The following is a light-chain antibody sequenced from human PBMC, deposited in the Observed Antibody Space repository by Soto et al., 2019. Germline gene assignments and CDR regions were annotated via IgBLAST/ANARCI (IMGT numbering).Light chain of an antibody. CDR2: DAS. V-gene: IGKV3-11*01. CDR1: QSFSSY. Sequence: EIVLTQSPATLSLSPGERATLSCRASQSFSSYLAWYQQKPGQAPRLLIYDASKRATGIPARFSGRGSGTDFTPTISSLVPEYVAVYYCQQRSNWPPVITFGQGTRLEIK. J-gene: IGKJ5*01. CDR3: QQRSNWPPVIT.